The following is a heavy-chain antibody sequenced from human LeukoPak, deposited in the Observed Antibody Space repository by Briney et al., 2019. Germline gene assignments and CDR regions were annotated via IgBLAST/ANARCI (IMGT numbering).Heavy chain of an antibody. CDR3: AKLQSRGAHCNGDCYFDN. V-gene: IGHV3-23*01. D-gene: IGHD2-21*02. J-gene: IGHJ4*02. Sequence: PGGSLRLSCAASEFTFSDYAMSWVRQAPGKGLEWVSAIRGSGGSTNYADSVKGRFTISRDNSKNTLYLQMNGLRAEDTAVYYCAKLQSRGAHCNGDCYFDNWGQGTLVTVSS. CDR1: EFTFSDYA. CDR2: IRGSGGST.